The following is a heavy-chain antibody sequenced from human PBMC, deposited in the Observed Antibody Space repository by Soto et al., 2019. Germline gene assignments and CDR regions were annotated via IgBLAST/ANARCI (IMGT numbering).Heavy chain of an antibody. CDR1: GFTFSSYE. CDR2: ISSSGSTI. Sequence: EVQLVESGGGLVQPGGSLRLSCAASGFTFSSYEMNWVRQAPGKGLEWVSYISSSGSTIYYADSVKGRFTISRDNAKNALYLQMNSLRAEDTAVYYCARDQPPANHYDPPYYYYGMDVWGQGTTVTVSS. V-gene: IGHV3-48*03. D-gene: IGHD3-3*01. CDR3: ARDQPPANHYDPPYYYYGMDV. J-gene: IGHJ6*02.